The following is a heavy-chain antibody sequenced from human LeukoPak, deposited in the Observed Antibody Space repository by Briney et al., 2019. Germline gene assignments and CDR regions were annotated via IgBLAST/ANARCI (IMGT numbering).Heavy chain of an antibody. CDR2: ISSSSSYI. CDR1: GFTFSSYS. Sequence: PGGSLRLSCAASGFTFSSYSMNWVRQAPGKGLEWVSSISSSSSYIYYADSVKGRFTISRDNAKNSLYLQMNSLRAEDTAVYYRARRRELLRSYYYGMDVWGQGTTVTVSS. V-gene: IGHV3-21*01. J-gene: IGHJ6*02. CDR3: ARRRELLRSYYYGMDV. D-gene: IGHD1-26*01.